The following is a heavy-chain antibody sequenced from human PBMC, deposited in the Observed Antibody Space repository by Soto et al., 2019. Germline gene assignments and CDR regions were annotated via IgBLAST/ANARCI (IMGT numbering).Heavy chain of an antibody. CDR1: GFTFSSYA. D-gene: IGHD2-8*01. V-gene: IGHV3-23*01. J-gene: IGHJ6*03. Sequence: GGSLRLSCAASGFTFSSYAMSWVRQAPGKGLEWVSAISGSGGSTYYADSVKGRFTISRDNSKNTLYLQMNSLRAEDTAVYYCAKGHGVVLMVYAGVYYMDVWGKGTTVTVSS. CDR2: ISGSGGST. CDR3: AKGHGVVLMVYAGVYYMDV.